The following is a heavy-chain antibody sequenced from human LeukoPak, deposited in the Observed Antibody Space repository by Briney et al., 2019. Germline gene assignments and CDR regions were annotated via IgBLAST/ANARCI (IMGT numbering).Heavy chain of an antibody. CDR3: AKAYYDPSGYSYYFDY. D-gene: IGHD3-22*01. CDR1: GFTVSSNY. CDR2: ISGSSSYV. Sequence: GGSLRLSCAASGFTVSSNYMSWVRQAPGKGLEWVSSISGSSSYVYYADSVKGRFTISRDNAKNSLYLHMNSLRAEDTAVYYCAKAYYDPSGYSYYFDYWGQGTLVTVSS. V-gene: IGHV3-21*01. J-gene: IGHJ4*02.